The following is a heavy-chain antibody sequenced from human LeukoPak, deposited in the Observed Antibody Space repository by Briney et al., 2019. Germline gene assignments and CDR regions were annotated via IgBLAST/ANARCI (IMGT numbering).Heavy chain of an antibody. CDR1: GFPFSSYA. Sequence: GGSLRLSCAASGFPFSSYAMSWVRQTPGKGLEWVSAIVGGGEITFYTDSVKGRFTISRDNSNNTLYLQLNSLRADDTAVYYCARDRYSSGWYGDFDCWGQGTLVTVSS. CDR2: IVGGGEIT. D-gene: IGHD6-19*01. CDR3: ARDRYSSGWYGDFDC. J-gene: IGHJ4*02. V-gene: IGHV3-23*01.